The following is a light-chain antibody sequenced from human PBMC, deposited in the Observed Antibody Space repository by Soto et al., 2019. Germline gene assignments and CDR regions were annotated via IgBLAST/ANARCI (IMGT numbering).Light chain of an antibody. V-gene: IGKV1-27*01. J-gene: IGKJ1*01. CDR1: QGIRNY. CDR2: GAS. Sequence: DIQMTQSPSSLSASLGDRVTISCRASQGIRNYLAWYQQKPGKVPQLLIFGASTLQSGVPSRLSGSGSGTDFTLTISSLQPEDVATYYCQKYNSAPRTFGPGTKVDIK. CDR3: QKYNSAPRT.